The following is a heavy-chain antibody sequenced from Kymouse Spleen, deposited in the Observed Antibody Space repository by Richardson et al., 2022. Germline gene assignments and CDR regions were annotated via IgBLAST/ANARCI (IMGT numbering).Heavy chain of an antibody. CDR1: GGSFSGYY. J-gene: IGHJ4*02. Sequence: QVQLQQWGAGLLKPSETLSLTCAVYGGSFSGYYWSWIRQPPGKGLEWIGEINHSGSTNYNPSLKSRVTISVDTSKNQFSLKLSSVTAADTAVYYCAREGSGSYVFDYWGQGTLVTVSS. CDR3: AREGSGSYVFDY. D-gene: IGHD3-10*01. V-gene: IGHV4-34*01. CDR2: INHSGST.